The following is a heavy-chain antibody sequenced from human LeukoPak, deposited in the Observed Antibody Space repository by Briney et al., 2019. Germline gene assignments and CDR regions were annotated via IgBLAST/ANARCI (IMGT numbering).Heavy chain of an antibody. CDR1: GFTFSSYS. Sequence: GGSLRLSCAASGFTFSSYSMNWVRQAPGKGLEWVSSISSSSSYIYYADSVKGRFTISRDNAKNSLYLQMNSLRAEDTAIYYCARDGPAADWDLDYWGQGTLVTVSS. CDR2: ISSSSSYI. D-gene: IGHD3-9*01. CDR3: ARDGPAADWDLDY. J-gene: IGHJ4*02. V-gene: IGHV3-21*01.